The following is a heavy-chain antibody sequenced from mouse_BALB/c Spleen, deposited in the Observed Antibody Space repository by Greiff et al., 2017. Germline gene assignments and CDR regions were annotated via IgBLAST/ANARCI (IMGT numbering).Heavy chain of an antibody. V-gene: IGHV5-6-3*01. D-gene: IGHD2-4*01. J-gene: IGHJ3*01. CDR2: INSNGGST. CDR3: ARLCDYDEGAWFAY. Sequence: EVKLMESGGGLVQPGGSLKLSCAASGFTFSSYGMSWVRQTPDKRLELVATINSNGGSTYYPDSVKGRFTISRDNAKNTLYLQMSSLKSEDTAMYYCARLCDYDEGAWFAYWGQGTLVTVSA. CDR1: GFTFSSYG.